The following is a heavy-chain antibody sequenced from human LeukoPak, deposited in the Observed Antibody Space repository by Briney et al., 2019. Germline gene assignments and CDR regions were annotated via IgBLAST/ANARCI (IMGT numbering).Heavy chain of an antibody. J-gene: IGHJ5*02. D-gene: IGHD6-19*01. CDR1: GFTFSNAW. CDR2: IKSNVNGGTT. Sequence: GGSLRLSCAASGFTFSNAWMTWVRQAPGKGLEWVGRIKSNVNGGTTDYAAPVKGRVTISRDDSKNVLYLQMNSLKAEDTAVYYCTKAGSSGWSAWGQGTLVTVSS. V-gene: IGHV3-15*01. CDR3: TKAGSSGWSA.